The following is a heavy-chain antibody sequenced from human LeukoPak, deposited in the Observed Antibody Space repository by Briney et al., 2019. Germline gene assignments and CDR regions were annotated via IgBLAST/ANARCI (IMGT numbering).Heavy chain of an antibody. D-gene: IGHD1-26*01. J-gene: IGHJ4*02. Sequence: SETLSLTCTVSGGSISSYYWSWIRQPPGKGLEWIGYIYYSGSTNYNPSLKSRVTISVDTSKNQFSLKLSSVTAGDTAVYYCAREVRSGSFDYWGQGTLVTVSS. CDR1: GGSISSYY. CDR2: IYYSGST. V-gene: IGHV4-59*01. CDR3: AREVRSGSFDY.